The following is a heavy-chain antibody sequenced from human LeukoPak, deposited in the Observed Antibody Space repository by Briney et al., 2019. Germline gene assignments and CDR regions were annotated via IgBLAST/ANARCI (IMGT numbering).Heavy chain of an antibody. V-gene: IGHV1-69*04. Sequence: GASVKVSCKASGYTFTSYDISWVRQAPGQGLEWMGRIIPILGIANYAQKFQGRVTITADKSTSTAYMELSSLRSEDTAVYYCAGGSAMSGYSSSTDYWGQGTLVTVSS. D-gene: IGHD6-13*01. CDR3: AGGSAMSGYSSSTDY. J-gene: IGHJ4*02. CDR2: IIPILGIA. CDR1: GYTFTSYD.